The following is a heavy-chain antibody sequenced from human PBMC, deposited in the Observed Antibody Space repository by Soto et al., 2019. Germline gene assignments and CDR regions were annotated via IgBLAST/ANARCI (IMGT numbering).Heavy chain of an antibody. CDR3: ARVHRIAVAADNWYFDL. V-gene: IGHV4-61*01. J-gene: IGHJ2*01. Sequence: SETLSLTCTVSGGSVSSGSYYWSWIRQSPGKGLEWIGYIYYSGGTNYNPSLKSRVTISVDTSKNQFSLKLSSVTAADTAVYYCARVHRIAVAADNWYFDLWGRGTLVTVSS. D-gene: IGHD6-19*01. CDR1: GGSVSSGSYY. CDR2: IYYSGGT.